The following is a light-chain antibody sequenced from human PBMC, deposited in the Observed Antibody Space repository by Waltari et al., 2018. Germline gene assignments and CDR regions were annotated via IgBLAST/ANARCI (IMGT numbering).Light chain of an antibody. CDR2: MAS. Sequence: DIQMTQSPSTSSAAVGDRVTISCRASQSVGTWLAWYQQKPGKAPKLLIYMASSLESGVPSRFSGSGSGTEFTLTISSLQPDDFATYSCQQYSSFSTFGQGTKVDI. J-gene: IGKJ2*01. CDR1: QSVGTW. V-gene: IGKV1-5*03. CDR3: QQYSSFST.